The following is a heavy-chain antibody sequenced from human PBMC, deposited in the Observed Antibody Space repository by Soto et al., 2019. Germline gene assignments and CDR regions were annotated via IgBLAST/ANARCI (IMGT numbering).Heavy chain of an antibody. CDR1: GFTFSNAW. D-gene: IGHD2-15*01. Sequence: GGSLRLSCAASGFTFSNAWRSWVRQAPGKGLEWVGRIKSKTDGGTTDYDAPVKGRFTISRDESKDTLYMPMCILKTGATAVYYCTTFPDMGCSGGSCYSDYWGQGTLVTVSS. CDR3: TTFPDMGCSGGSCYSDY. V-gene: IGHV3-15*01. J-gene: IGHJ4*02. CDR2: IKSKTDGGTT.